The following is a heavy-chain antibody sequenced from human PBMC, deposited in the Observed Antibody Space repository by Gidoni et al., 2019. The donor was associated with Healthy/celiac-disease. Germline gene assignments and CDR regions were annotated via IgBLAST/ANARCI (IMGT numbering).Heavy chain of an antibody. V-gene: IGHV4-39*07. Sequence: QLQLQESGPGLVKPSETLSLTCTVSGGSISSSSYYWGWIRQPPGKGLEWIGSIYYSGSTYYNPSLKSRVTISVDTSKNQFSLKLSSVTAADTAVYYCARYSGSYYLYYFDYWGQGTLVTVSS. CDR2: IYYSGST. CDR1: GGSISSSSYY. J-gene: IGHJ4*02. D-gene: IGHD1-26*01. CDR3: ARYSGSYYLYYFDY.